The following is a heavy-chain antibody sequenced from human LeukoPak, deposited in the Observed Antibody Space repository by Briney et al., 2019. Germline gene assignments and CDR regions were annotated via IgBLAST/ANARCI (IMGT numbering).Heavy chain of an antibody. J-gene: IGHJ4*02. CDR2: ISYVGGNK. D-gene: IGHD1-26*01. V-gene: IGHV3-30*18. Sequence: GGSLRLSCAASGFTFSSYVMHWVRQAPGKGLEWVAFISYVGGNKYYADSVKGRFTISRDNSKNTLYLQMNSLRTEDTAVYYCAKDLGYSGSYIDCWGQGTLVTVSS. CDR3: AKDLGYSGSYIDC. CDR1: GFTFSSYV.